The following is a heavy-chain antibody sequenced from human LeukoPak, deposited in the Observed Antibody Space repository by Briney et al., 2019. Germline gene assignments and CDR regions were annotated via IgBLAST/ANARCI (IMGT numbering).Heavy chain of an antibody. CDR3: ARQTMTTADAFDI. J-gene: IGHJ3*02. V-gene: IGHV4-59*08. D-gene: IGHD4-17*01. CDR2: IYYSGST. Sequence: SETLSLTCTVSGGSISSHFWSWIRQPPVKGLEWIAYIYYSGSTDYNPSLKSRVTISVDTSKNQFSLKLSSVTAADTAVYYCARQTMTTADAFDIWGQGTMVTVSS. CDR1: GGSISSHF.